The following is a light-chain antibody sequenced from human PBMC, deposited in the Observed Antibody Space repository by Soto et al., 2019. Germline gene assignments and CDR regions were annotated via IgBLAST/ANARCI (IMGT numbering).Light chain of an antibody. Sequence: DIQMTQSPSTLSASVGDRVTITCRASQSISTWLAWYQQKPGKAPKLLSYKASSLESGVPSRVSGSGSGTEFTLTINSLQPDDFATDYCQQYNTYPLTFGGGTTVEIK. CDR2: KAS. V-gene: IGKV1-5*03. CDR1: QSISTW. J-gene: IGKJ4*01. CDR3: QQYNTYPLT.